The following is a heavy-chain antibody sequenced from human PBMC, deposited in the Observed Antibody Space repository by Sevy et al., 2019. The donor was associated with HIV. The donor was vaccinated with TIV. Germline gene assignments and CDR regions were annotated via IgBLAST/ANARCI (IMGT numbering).Heavy chain of an antibody. CDR2: ISSSSRNI. CDR1: GFTFSTYS. CDR3: ARDEQTYGDYDYFDY. Sequence: GGSLRLSCAASGFTFSTYSMNWVRQAPGKGLEWVSYISSSSRNIFYAHSVKGRFTISRDNAKKSLYLQMDSLTAEDTAVYYCARDEQTYGDYDYFDYWGQGTLVTVSS. D-gene: IGHD4-17*01. V-gene: IGHV3-48*01. J-gene: IGHJ4*02.